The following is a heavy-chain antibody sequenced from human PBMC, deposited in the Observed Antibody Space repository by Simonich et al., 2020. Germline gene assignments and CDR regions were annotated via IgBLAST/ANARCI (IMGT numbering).Heavy chain of an antibody. CDR1: GYTFTGHY. V-gene: IGHV1-2*02. J-gene: IGHJ6*03. D-gene: IGHD6-13*01. CDR2: NNPNKVRT. CDR3: ARGRIAAAGTYYYYYMDV. Sequence: QVQLVQSGAEVKKPGASVKVSCKASGYTFTGHYMHWVRQAPGQGLGWIGRNNPNKVRTNYAQKLQGKVTMTRETSISTAYMELSRLRSDDTDVYYCARGRIAAAGTYYYYYMDVWGKGTTVTVSS.